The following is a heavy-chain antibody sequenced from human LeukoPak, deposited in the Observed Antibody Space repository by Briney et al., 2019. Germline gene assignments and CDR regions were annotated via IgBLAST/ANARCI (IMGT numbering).Heavy chain of an antibody. V-gene: IGHV4-39*01. CDR2: IYYSGST. Sequence: PSETLSLTCTVSGGSISSSSYYWGWIRQPPGKGLEWIGSIYYSGSTYYNPSLKSRVTISVDTSKNQFSLKLSSVTAADTAVYYCVGAPNYYDSSGYYCRADFDYWGQGTLVTVSS. D-gene: IGHD3-22*01. CDR3: VGAPNYYDSSGYYCRADFDY. J-gene: IGHJ4*02. CDR1: GGSISSSSYY.